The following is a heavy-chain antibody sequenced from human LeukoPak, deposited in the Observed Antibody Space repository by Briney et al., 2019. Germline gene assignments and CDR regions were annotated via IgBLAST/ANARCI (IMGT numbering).Heavy chain of an antibody. CDR1: GFTFDDYA. Sequence: GGSLGLSCAASGFTFDDYAMHWVRQAPGKGLEWVSLISGDGGSTYYADSVKGRFTISRDNSKNSLYLQMNSLRTEDTALYYCAKARTMIVVKGYPGSYYFDYWGQGTLVTVSS. D-gene: IGHD3-22*01. CDR3: AKARTMIVVKGYPGSYYFDY. J-gene: IGHJ4*02. CDR2: ISGDGGST. V-gene: IGHV3-43*02.